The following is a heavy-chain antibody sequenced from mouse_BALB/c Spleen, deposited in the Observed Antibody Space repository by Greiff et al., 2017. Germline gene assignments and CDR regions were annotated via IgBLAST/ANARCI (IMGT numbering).Heavy chain of an antibody. V-gene: IGHV5-12-2*01. D-gene: IGHD2-4*01. CDR3: ARRITTRYFDY. Sequence: EVKVVESGGGLVQPGGSLKLSCAASGFTFSSYTMSWVRQTPEKRLEWVAYISNGGGSTYYPDTVKGRFTISRDNAKNTLYLQMSSLKSEDTAMYYCARRITTRYFDYWGQGTTLTVTS. CDR1: GFTFSSYT. J-gene: IGHJ2*01. CDR2: ISNGGGST.